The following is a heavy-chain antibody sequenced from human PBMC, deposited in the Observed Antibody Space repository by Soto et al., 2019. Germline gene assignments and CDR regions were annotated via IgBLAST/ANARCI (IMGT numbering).Heavy chain of an antibody. J-gene: IGHJ6*02. V-gene: IGHV3-23*01. CDR2: ISGSGGST. Sequence: EVQLLESGGGLVQPGGSLRLSCAASGFTFSSYAMSWVRQAPGKGLEWVSAISGSGGSTYYADSVKGRFTISRDNSKNTLYLQMNGLRAEDTAVYYCAKGGGIQLWLSYGMDVWGQGTTFTVSS. CDR3: AKGGGIQLWLSYGMDV. CDR1: GFTFSSYA. D-gene: IGHD5-18*01.